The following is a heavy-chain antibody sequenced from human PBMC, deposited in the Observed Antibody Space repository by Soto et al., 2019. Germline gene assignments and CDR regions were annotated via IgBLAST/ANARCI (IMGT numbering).Heavy chain of an antibody. CDR2: TYYRSKWYN. D-gene: IGHD6-13*01. CDR1: GDSVSSNSAA. CDR3: ARDQVIAAAGEDYYYMDV. Sequence: QVQLQQSGPGLVKPSQTLSLTCAISGDSVSSNSAAWNWIRQSPSRGLEWLGRTYYRSKWYNDYAVSVKCQITINPDTSKNQFSLQLNSVTPEDTAVYYCARDQVIAAAGEDYYYMDVWGKGTTVTVSS. J-gene: IGHJ6*03. V-gene: IGHV6-1*01.